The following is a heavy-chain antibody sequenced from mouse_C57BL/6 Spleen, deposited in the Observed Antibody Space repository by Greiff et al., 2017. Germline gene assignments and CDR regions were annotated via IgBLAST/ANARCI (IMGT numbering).Heavy chain of an antibody. Sequence: QVQLQQPGAELAKPGASVKLSCKASGYTFTSYWMHWVKQRPGQGLEWIGYINPSGSYTKYNQKFKGKSTLTVAKSSSTAYMMLRSLISEDSAVYYCARSDDYGSSYGFAYWGQGTPVTVSA. D-gene: IGHD1-1*01. CDR1: GYTFTSYW. CDR2: INPSGSYT. V-gene: IGHV1-7*01. CDR3: ARSDDYGSSYGFAY. J-gene: IGHJ3*01.